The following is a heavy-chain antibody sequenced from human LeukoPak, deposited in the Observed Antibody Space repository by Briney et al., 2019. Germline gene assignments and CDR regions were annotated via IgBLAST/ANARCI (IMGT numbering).Heavy chain of an antibody. Sequence: ASVKVSCKASGYTFTDYCLHCVRQAPGQGLEWMGWINPNSGGTRCAQKFQGRVTLTRDTSISTAYMELSSLRSDDTAVYFCARDLGTPATDAEYFFDYWGQGTLVTVSS. D-gene: IGHD6-13*01. CDR2: INPNSGGT. V-gene: IGHV1-2*02. CDR3: ARDLGTPATDAEYFFDY. CDR1: GYTFTDYC. J-gene: IGHJ4*02.